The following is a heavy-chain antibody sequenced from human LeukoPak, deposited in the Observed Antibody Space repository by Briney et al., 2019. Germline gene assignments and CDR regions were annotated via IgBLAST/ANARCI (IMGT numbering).Heavy chain of an antibody. J-gene: IGHJ4*02. V-gene: IGHV3-23*01. Sequence: GGSLRLSCAASGFTFSSYAMSWVRQAPGKGLEWVSAISGSGGSTYYADSVKGRFTISRDNSKNTLYLQMNSLRAEDTAVYYCARGYSGYDLGPYYFDYWGQGTLVTVSS. CDR1: GFTFSSYA. CDR3: ARGYSGYDLGPYYFDY. CDR2: ISGSGGST. D-gene: IGHD5-12*01.